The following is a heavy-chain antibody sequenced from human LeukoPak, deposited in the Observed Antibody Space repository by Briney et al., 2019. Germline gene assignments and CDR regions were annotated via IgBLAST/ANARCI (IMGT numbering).Heavy chain of an antibody. CDR2: ISSSSSYI. J-gene: IGHJ4*02. CDR1: GFTFSSYS. D-gene: IGHD4-23*01. Sequence: GGSLRLSCAASGFTFSSYSMNWVRQAPGKGLEWVSSISSSSSYIYSADSVKGRFTISRDNAKNSLYLQMNSLRAEDTAVYYCARDGFKYGGLDYWGQGTLVTVSS. V-gene: IGHV3-21*01. CDR3: ARDGFKYGGLDY.